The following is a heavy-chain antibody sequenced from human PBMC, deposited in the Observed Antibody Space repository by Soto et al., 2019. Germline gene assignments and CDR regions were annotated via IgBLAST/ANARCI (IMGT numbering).Heavy chain of an antibody. Sequence: EVQLVESGGGLVQPGGSLRLSCAASGFTFSSNWMHWVRQVPGKGLVCVSRINTDGRSTTYADSVKGRFIISRDNAKNTLCLQKNSLRAEDTAVDDCAREDKADGYYLDYWGQGTLVTVSS. D-gene: IGHD4-17*01. J-gene: IGHJ4*02. CDR1: GFTFSSNW. CDR2: INTDGRST. V-gene: IGHV3-74*03. CDR3: AREDKADGYYLDY.